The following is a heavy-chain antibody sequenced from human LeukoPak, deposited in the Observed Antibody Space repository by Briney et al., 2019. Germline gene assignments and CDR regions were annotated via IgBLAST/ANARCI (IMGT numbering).Heavy chain of an antibody. D-gene: IGHD3-10*01. J-gene: IGHJ3*02. CDR3: ARLAGDYYGSGSSRPFDI. CDR2: IKQDGSEK. Sequence: GGSLRLSCAASGFTFSSYWMSWVRQAPGKGLEWVANIKQDGSEKYYVDSVKGRFTISRDNAKNSLYLQMNGLRAEDTAVYYCARLAGDYYGSGSSRPFDIWGQGTMVTVSS. CDR1: GFTFSSYW. V-gene: IGHV3-7*01.